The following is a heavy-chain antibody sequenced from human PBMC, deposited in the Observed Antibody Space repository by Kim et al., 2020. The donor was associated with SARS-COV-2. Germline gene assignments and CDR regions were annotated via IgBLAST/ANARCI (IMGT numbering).Heavy chain of an antibody. D-gene: IGHD3-10*01. V-gene: IGHV3-21*01. CDR3: ASNKELLWFGELFPLDY. CDR1: GFTFSSYS. J-gene: IGHJ4*02. CDR2: ISSSSSYI. Sequence: GGSLRLSCAASGFTFSSYSMNWVRQAPGKGLEWVSSISSSSSYIYYADSVKGRFTISRDNAKNSLYLQMNSLRAEDTAVYYCASNKELLWFGELFPLDYWGQGTLVTVSS.